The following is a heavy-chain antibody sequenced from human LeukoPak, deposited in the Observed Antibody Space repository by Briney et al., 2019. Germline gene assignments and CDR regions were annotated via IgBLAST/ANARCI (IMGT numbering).Heavy chain of an antibody. CDR2: IYYSGST. CDR1: GGSLSSYY. J-gene: IGHJ4*02. D-gene: IGHD2-8*01. CDR3: ARERGVVTVYDH. V-gene: IGHV4-59*01. Sequence: SEALSLTCTVSGGSLSSYYWSWIRQPPGKGLEWIGYIYYSGSTNYNPSLMSRVTISVDTSKNQFSLKLSSVTAADTAVYYCARERGVVTVYDHWGQGTLVTVSS.